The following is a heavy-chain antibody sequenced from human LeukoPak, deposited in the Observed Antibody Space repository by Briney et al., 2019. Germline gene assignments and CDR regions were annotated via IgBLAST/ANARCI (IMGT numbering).Heavy chain of an antibody. V-gene: IGHV3-64*01. Sequence: PGGSLRLSCAVSGFTFRSYSMHWVRQAPGKGLEFVAAIAGNGDKTYYANSVKGRFTISRDISKNTLYLQMGSLRAEDMAVYYCARRAGAYSHPYDYWGQGTLVTVSS. J-gene: IGHJ4*02. D-gene: IGHD4/OR15-4a*01. CDR2: IAGNGDKT. CDR3: ARRAGAYSHPYDY. CDR1: GFTFRSYS.